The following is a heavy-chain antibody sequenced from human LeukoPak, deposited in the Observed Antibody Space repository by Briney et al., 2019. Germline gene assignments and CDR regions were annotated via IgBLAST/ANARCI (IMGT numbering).Heavy chain of an antibody. CDR2: IYHSGST. D-gene: IGHD3-22*01. J-gene: IGHJ3*02. Sequence: SETLSLTCAVSGGSISSSNWWSWVRQPPGKGLEWVGEIYHSGSTNYNPSLKSRVTISVDKSKNQFSLKLSSVTAADTAVYYCARGGTYDSSGHDAFDIWGQGTMVTVSS. CDR1: GGSISSSNW. CDR3: ARGGTYDSSGHDAFDI. V-gene: IGHV4-4*02.